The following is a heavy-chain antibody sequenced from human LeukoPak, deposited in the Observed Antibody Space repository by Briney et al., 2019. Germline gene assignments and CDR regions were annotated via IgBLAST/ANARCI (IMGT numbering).Heavy chain of an antibody. CDR3: ARAAAGTGSWLQYFDY. J-gene: IGHJ4*02. CDR2: ITSSSSYI. Sequence: SGGSLRLSCAASGFTFSTYSLNWVRQAPGKGLEWVSSITSSSSYIYYADSLKGRFTISRDNAKNSLYLQMNSLGAEDTAVYYCARAAAGTGSWLQYFDYWGRGTLATVSS. CDR1: GFTFSTYS. D-gene: IGHD6-13*01. V-gene: IGHV3-21*01.